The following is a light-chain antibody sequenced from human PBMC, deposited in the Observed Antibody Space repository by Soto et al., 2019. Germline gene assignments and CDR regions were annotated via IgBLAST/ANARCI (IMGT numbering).Light chain of an antibody. Sequence: QSVLTQPPSASRTPGQRVTISCSGSSSNIGSNYVYWYQQLPGTAPKLLIYRNNQRPSGVPDRFSGYTSGTSASLAISGLRSEDEDDSYCAAWEDSLSGSCVLGTGNKLTVL. CDR1: SSNIGSNY. CDR3: AAWEDSLSGSCV. J-gene: IGLJ1*01. V-gene: IGLV1-47*01. CDR2: RNN.